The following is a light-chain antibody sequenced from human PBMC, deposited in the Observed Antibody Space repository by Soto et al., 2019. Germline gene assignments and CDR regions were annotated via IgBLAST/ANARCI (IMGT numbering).Light chain of an antibody. CDR1: QSVGNN. J-gene: IGKJ1*01. Sequence: EIVLTQSPATLSLSPGERATLSCRASQSVGNNLAWYQQKPGQAPGLLIYEASTRATGIPARFSGSGSGTDFTLTISSLQAEDSAVYFCQQYNNWPTWTFGQGTKVDI. CDR2: EAS. V-gene: IGKV3D-15*01. CDR3: QQYNNWPTWT.